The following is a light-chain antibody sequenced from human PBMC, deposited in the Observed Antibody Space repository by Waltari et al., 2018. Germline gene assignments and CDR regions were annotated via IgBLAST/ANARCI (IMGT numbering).Light chain of an antibody. Sequence: QSALTQPPSASGSAGQSVTISCTGTTTDPRNFQYVSWYQQHPGKAPKRILYEIDRRPSGVPDRFSGSKSGDAASLTVSGLQAEDEAIYFCSSWTDSSRTGKLSFGGGTKLTVL. CDR3: SSWTDSSRTGKLS. J-gene: IGLJ2*01. CDR1: TTDPRNFQY. V-gene: IGLV2-8*01. CDR2: EID.